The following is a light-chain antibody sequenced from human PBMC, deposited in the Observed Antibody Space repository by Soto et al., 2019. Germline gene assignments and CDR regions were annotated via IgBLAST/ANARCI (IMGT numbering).Light chain of an antibody. J-gene: IGLJ3*02. CDR3: SAYTARSTLV. V-gene: IGLV2-14*01. CDR1: SSDVGAYSY. CDR2: DVS. Sequence: QSALTQPASVSGSPGQSITISCTGTSSDVGAYSYVSWYQQHPGKAPKLIIYDVSDRPSGISNRFSGSKSDNTASLTISGLQAEDEAEYYCSAYTARSTLVFGGGTKVTVL.